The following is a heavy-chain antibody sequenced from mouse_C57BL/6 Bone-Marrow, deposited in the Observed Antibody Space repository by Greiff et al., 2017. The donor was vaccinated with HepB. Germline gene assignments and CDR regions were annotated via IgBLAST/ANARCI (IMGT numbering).Heavy chain of an antibody. Sequence: DVHLVESGGGLVQPGESLKLSCESNEYEFPSHDMSWVRKTPEKRLELVAAINSDGGSTYYPDTMERRFIISRDNTKKTLYLQMSSLRSEDTALYYCARRDGYYVRFAYWGQGTLVTVSA. CDR2: INSDGGST. CDR1: EYEFPSHD. J-gene: IGHJ3*01. CDR3: ARRDGYYVRFAY. V-gene: IGHV5-2*01. D-gene: IGHD2-3*01.